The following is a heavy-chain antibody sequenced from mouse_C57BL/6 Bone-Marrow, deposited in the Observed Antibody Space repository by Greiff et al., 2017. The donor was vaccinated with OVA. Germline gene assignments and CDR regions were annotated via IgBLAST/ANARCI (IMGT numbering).Heavy chain of an antibody. CDR3: ARESLPSYAMDY. Sequence: VKLMESGAELVRPGTSVKVSCKASGYAFTNYLIEWVKQRPGQGLEWIGVINPGSGGTNYNEKFKGKATLTADKSSSTAYMQLSSLTSEDSAVYFCARESLPSYAMDYWGQGTSVTVSS. J-gene: IGHJ4*01. V-gene: IGHV1-54*01. D-gene: IGHD6-5*01. CDR1: GYAFTNYL. CDR2: INPGSGGT.